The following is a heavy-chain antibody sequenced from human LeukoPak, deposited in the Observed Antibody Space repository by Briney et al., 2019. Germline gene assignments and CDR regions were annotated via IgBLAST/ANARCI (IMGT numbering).Heavy chain of an antibody. V-gene: IGHV1-69*08. CDR3: ARGMYFFDY. Sequence: SVKVSYKASGGTFSGNSITWVRQAPGQGLEWMGRFIPILNTTNYAQDFQGRVTMTTDTSTSTAYMELRSLRSDDTAVYYCARGMYFFDYWGQGTLVTVSS. J-gene: IGHJ4*02. CDR2: FIPILNTT. CDR1: GGTFSGNS.